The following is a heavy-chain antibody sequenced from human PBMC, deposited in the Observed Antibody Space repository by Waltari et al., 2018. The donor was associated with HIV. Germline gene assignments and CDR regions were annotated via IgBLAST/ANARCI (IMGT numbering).Heavy chain of an antibody. CDR2: INHAGST. CDR1: NTQFSNHY. CDR3: AKGSTNFDS. V-gene: IGHV4-34*02. Sequence: QVRLQQWGAGLLQPAETLTLTCAVSNTQFSNHYYNWIRQSPGGGLEWIGEINHAGSTTYNPSLTSRVTMSVDTSKSQVSLHLTSITAADTAFYYCAKGSTNFDSWGLGTLVTVST. J-gene: IGHJ4*02.